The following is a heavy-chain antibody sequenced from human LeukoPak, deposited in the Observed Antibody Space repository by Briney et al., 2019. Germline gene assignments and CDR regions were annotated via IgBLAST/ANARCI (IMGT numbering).Heavy chain of an antibody. D-gene: IGHD4-4*01. J-gene: IGHJ4*02. V-gene: IGHV4-59*08. CDR2: ISDIGSI. CDR3: AGHHPRNTLEF. Sequence: SETLSLTCTVSGGSISSYYWSWIRQPPGKGLEWIAYISDIGSINYNPSLKSRVTISLDTSKNQFSLKLSSVTAADPAVYYCAGHHPRNTLEFWGQGTLVTVSS. CDR1: GGSISSYY.